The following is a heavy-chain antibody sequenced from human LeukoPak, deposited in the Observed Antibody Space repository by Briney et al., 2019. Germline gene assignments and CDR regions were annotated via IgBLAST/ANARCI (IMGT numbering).Heavy chain of an antibody. CDR2: INPSGGST. Sequence: GASVKVSCKASGYTFTSYYMHWVRQAPGQGLEWMGIINPSGGSTSYAQKFQGRVTITRNTSISTAYMELSSLRSEDTAVYYCARVSVVGYSSSWYEIDYWGQGTLVTVSS. V-gene: IGHV1-46*01. CDR3: ARVSVVGYSSSWYEIDY. CDR1: GYTFTSYY. D-gene: IGHD6-13*01. J-gene: IGHJ4*02.